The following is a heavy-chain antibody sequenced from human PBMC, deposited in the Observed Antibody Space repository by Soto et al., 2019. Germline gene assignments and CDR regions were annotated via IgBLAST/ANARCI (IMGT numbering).Heavy chain of an antibody. CDR3: ATRSPAFDY. J-gene: IGHJ4*02. Sequence: QVQLVQSGPEVKKPGASVKVSCKTSGYTFTSFGISWVRQAPGQGLEWMGWITTDKGKTNYAQKFQGRVTMTTDTNKSTSYMELRSLRSDDTAVYYCATRSPAFDYWGQGTLVTVSS. CDR2: ITTDKGKT. CDR1: GYTFTSFG. V-gene: IGHV1-18*01.